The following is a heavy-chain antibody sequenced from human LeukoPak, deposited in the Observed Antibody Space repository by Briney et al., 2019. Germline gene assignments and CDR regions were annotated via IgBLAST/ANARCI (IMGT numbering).Heavy chain of an antibody. CDR2: ITSSGTTI. J-gene: IGHJ4*02. CDR3: ARDHGHYYDSSGPFDY. CDR1: GFTFSNYE. D-gene: IGHD3-22*01. V-gene: IGHV3-48*03. Sequence: SGGSLRLSCAASGFTFSNYEMNWVRQAPGKGLEWVSKITSSGTTIYYADSVKGRFTISRDNAKNSLSLQMNSLRAEDTAVYYCARDHGHYYDSSGPFDYWGQGTLVTVSS.